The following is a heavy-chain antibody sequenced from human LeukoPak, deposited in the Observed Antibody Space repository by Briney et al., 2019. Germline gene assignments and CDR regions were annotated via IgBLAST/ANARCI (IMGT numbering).Heavy chain of an antibody. CDR1: GGSFSGYY. V-gene: IGHV4-34*01. Sequence: SEALSLTCAVYGGSFSGYYWSWIRQPPGKGLEWIGEINHSGSTNYNPSLKSRVTISVDTSKNQFSLKLSSVTAADTAVYYCASTYGSGSQNWLDPRGQGTLVTVSS. CDR3: ASTYGSGSQNWLDP. CDR2: INHSGST. D-gene: IGHD3-10*01. J-gene: IGHJ5*02.